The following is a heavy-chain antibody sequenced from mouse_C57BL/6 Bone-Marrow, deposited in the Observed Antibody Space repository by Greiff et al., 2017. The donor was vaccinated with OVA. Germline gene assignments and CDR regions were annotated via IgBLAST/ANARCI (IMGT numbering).Heavy chain of an antibody. J-gene: IGHJ2*01. V-gene: IGHV14-3*01. CDR2: IDPANGNT. D-gene: IGHD2-1*01. CDR3: AIYSQGYYFDY. CDR1: GFNIKNTY. Sequence: EVKVVESVAELVRPGASVELSCTASGFNIKNTYMHWVKQRPEQGLEWIGRIDPANGNTKYAPKFQGKATITADTSSNTAYLQLSSLTSEDTAIYYCAIYSQGYYFDYWGQGTTLTVSS.